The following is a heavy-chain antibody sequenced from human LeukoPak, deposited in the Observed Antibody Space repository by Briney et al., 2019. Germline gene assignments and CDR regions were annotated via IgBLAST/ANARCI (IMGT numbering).Heavy chain of an antibody. Sequence: SGTLSLTCAVSGGSISSSNWWSWVRQPPGKGLEWIGEIYHSGSTNYNPSLKSRVTISVDTSKNQFSLKLSSVTAADTAVYYCARLLVGSSGYYWRNDAFDIWGQGTMVTVSS. D-gene: IGHD3-22*01. CDR2: IYHSGST. V-gene: IGHV4-4*02. CDR3: ARLLVGSSGYYWRNDAFDI. CDR1: GGSISSSNW. J-gene: IGHJ3*02.